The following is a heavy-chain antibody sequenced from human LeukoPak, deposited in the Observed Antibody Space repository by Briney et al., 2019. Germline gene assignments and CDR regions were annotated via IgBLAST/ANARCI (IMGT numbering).Heavy chain of an antibody. CDR3: ASPYSSRWYELCY. V-gene: IGHV3-23*01. CDR2: ISGSGGST. Sequence: GGTLRLSCAASGFTFSSYGMSWVRQAPGKGLEWVSAISGSGGSTYYADSVKGRFTISRDNAKNSLYLQMNSLRAEDMAVYYCASPYSSRWYELCYWGQGTLVTVSS. J-gene: IGHJ4*02. D-gene: IGHD6-13*01. CDR1: GFTFSSYG.